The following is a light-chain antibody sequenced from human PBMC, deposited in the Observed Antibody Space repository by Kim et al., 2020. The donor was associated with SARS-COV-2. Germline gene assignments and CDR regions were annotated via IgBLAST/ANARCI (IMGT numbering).Light chain of an antibody. V-gene: IGLV1-44*01. J-gene: IGLJ3*02. CDR2: NDY. Sequence: QSALTQPPSTSGTPGQRVTISCSGSSSNVGLHFVNWYQQLPGTAPKVFIYNDYQRPSGVPDRFSGSRSGTSASLAISGFQSEDEADYYCATWDVSLNGWVFGGGTQLTVL. CDR1: SSNVGLHF. CDR3: ATWDVSLNGWV.